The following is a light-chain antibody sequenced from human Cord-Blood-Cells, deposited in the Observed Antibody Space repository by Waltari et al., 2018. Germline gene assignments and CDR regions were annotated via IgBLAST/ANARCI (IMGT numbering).Light chain of an antibody. V-gene: IGLV2-23*02. J-gene: IGLJ2*01. CDR1: SSDVGGYNL. CDR2: EVS. CDR3: DSYAGSSTFV. Sequence: QSALTQPASVSGSPGQSLTISCTGTSSDVGGYNLVSWYRQPPGKAPKRMIYEVSKRPSGFSNRFSCSKSGNTASRTISGLQAEDEADYYCDSYAGSSTFVFGGGTKLTVL.